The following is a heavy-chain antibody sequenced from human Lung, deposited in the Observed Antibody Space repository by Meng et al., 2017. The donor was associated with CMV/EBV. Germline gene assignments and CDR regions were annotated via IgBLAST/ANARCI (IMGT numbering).Heavy chain of an antibody. D-gene: IGHD6-13*01. CDR2: INPNSGGT. J-gene: IGHJ4*02. CDR3: ARGVAAAPTIYYFDY. V-gene: IGHV1-2*02. CDR1: GYTFTGYY. Sequence: SVXVSXXASGYTFTGYYMHWVRQAPGQGLEWMGWINPNSGGTNYAQKFQGRVTMTRDTSISTAYMELSRLRSDDTAVYYCARGVAAAPTIYYFDYWGQGTXVTVSS.